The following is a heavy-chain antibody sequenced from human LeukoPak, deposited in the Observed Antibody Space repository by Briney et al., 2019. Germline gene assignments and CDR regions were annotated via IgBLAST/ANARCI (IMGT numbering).Heavy chain of an antibody. CDR3: ARPADYDNNNWFDP. V-gene: IGHV1-2*02. CDR1: GYTFTGYY. CDR2: INPNSGGT. J-gene: IGHJ5*02. Sequence: ASVKVSCKASGYTFTGYYMHWVRQAPGQGLEWMGWINPNSGGTNYAQKFQGRVTMTRDTSISTAYMELSRLRSDDTAVYYCARPADYDNNNWFDPWGQGTLVTVSS. D-gene: IGHD3-22*01.